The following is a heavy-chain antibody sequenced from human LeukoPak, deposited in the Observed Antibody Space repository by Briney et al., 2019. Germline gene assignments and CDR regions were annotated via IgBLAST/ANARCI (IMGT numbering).Heavy chain of an antibody. D-gene: IGHD2-15*01. V-gene: IGHV1-24*01. CDR2: FDPEDGET. CDR3: ARDGGYCSGGSCFNYFDY. CDR1: GYTLTELS. J-gene: IGHJ4*02. Sequence: ASVKVSCKVSGYTLTELSMHWVRQAPGKGLEWMGGFDPEDGETIYAQKFQGRVTMTEDTSTDTAYMELSSLRSEDTAVYYCARDGGYCSGGSCFNYFDYWGQGTLVTVSS.